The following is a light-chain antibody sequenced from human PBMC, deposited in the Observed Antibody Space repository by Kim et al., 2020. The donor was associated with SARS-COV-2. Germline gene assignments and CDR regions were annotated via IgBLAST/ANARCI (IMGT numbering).Light chain of an antibody. Sequence: KVTSASSDRRSNNVVKDVSWNQNLPGTAPKPLIYTKNQRPSGVPDRFSGSKSGTSAALAISGLRSEDEADYYCAAWDDSLSGRVFGTGTKVTVL. CDR1: RSNNVVKD. CDR3: AAWDDSLSGRV. J-gene: IGLJ1*01. V-gene: IGLV1-47*01. CDR2: TKN.